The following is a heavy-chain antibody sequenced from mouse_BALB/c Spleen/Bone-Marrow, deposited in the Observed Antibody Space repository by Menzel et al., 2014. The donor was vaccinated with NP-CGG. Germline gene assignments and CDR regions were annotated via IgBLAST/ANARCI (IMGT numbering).Heavy chain of an antibody. CDR2: IWSGGST. Sequence: QVQLKESGPGLVQPSQSLSITCTVSGFSLTSYGVHWVRQSPGKGLVWLGVIWSGGSTDYNAAFISRLSISKDNSKSQVFFKMNSLQANDTAIYYCARNSHYYGYYYAMDYWGQGTSVTVSS. V-gene: IGHV2-2*02. CDR3: ARNSHYYGYYYAMDY. D-gene: IGHD1-2*01. J-gene: IGHJ4*01. CDR1: GFSLTSYG.